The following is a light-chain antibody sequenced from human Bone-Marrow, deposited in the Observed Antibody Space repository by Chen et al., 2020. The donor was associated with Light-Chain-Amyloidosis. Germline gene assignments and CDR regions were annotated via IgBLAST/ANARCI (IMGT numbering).Light chain of an antibody. J-gene: IGLJ3*02. CDR3: CSYAGRGKM. V-gene: IGLV2-23*01. CDR2: EAK. Sequence: QSALTQPASVSGSPGQSITISCTGSSSDVGTYNLVSWYQNHPGKAPKLIIYEAKKRPSGVSTRFSGSRSGYTASLTISGLQAEDEADYYCCSYAGRGKMFGGGTKLTVL. CDR1: SSDVGTYNL.